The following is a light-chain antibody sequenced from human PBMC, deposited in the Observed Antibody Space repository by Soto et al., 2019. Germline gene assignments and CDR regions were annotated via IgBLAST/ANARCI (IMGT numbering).Light chain of an antibody. CDR2: KAS. CDR3: LQHNSYPPT. Sequence: DIQMTQSPSTLSGSVGDRVTITCRASQTISSWLAWYQQKPGKAPKLLIYKASTLKSGVPSRFSGSGSGTEFPLTISSLQPEDFATYYCLQHNSYPPTFGPGTKVDIK. J-gene: IGKJ3*01. V-gene: IGKV1-5*03. CDR1: QTISSW.